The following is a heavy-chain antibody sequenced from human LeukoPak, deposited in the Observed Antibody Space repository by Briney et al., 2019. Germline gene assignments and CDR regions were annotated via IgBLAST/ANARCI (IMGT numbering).Heavy chain of an antibody. V-gene: IGHV1-18*01. CDR1: GYTFTSYG. J-gene: IGHJ6*03. CDR2: ISAYNGNT. Sequence: ASVKVSCKASGYTFTSYGISWVRQAPGQGLEWMGWISAYNGNTNYAQKLQGRVTMTTDTSTSTAYMELRSLRSDDTAVYYCARSVGDIVVVVAASYYYYYMDVWGKGTTVTVSS. CDR3: ARSVGDIVVVVAASYYYYYMDV. D-gene: IGHD2-15*01.